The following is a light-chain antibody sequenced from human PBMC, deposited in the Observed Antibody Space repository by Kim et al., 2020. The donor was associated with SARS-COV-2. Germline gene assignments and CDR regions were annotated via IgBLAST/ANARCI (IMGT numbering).Light chain of an antibody. CDR1: KLGDKK. CDR3: QAWDSSTAV. V-gene: IGLV3-1*01. Sequence: PEQAASITCCGDKLGDKKGCWYQQKPGQSPVLVIYQDSKRPSGIPEGFSGSNSGNTATLTISGTQAMDEADYYCQAWDSSTAVFGGGTKVTVL. CDR2: QDS. J-gene: IGLJ3*02.